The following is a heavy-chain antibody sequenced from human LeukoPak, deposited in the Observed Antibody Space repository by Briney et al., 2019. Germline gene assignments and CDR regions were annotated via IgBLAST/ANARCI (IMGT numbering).Heavy chain of an antibody. CDR3: ARVSVLTYHFDY. V-gene: IGHV4-4*07. CDR2: IYTSGST. J-gene: IGHJ4*02. Sequence: SETLSLTCTVSGGSIRTFYWSWIRQPAGKGLEWIGRIYTSGSTNYNPSLNSRVTMSVDTSKNQFSLKLSSVTAADTAVYYCARVSVLTYHFDYWGQGTLVTVSS. CDR1: GGSIRTFY.